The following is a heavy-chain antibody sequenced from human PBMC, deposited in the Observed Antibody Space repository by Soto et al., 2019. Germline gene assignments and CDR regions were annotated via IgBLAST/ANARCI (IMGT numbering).Heavy chain of an antibody. CDR1: ARKFGTYD. D-gene: IGHD3-16*01. CDR3: ARARGRSGRIDTSGI. J-gene: IGHJ3*02. V-gene: IGHV4-59*01. Sequence: PSVTMPLTYSFAARKFGTYDWSLIRTNPGKGLEWIGYIDYSGSTNYNPSLRSRVTISVDTSKHQFFLKLSSVTAADTAAYYCARARGRSGRIDTSGIWGQGTMVTVS. CDR2: IDYSGST.